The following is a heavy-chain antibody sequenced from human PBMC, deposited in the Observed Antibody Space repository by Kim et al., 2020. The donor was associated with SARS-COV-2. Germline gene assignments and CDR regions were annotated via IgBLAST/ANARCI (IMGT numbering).Heavy chain of an antibody. D-gene: IGHD3-10*01. J-gene: IGHJ4*02. V-gene: IGHV3-23*01. CDR3: AKNYYTSGTYLSY. Sequence: YADSVKGRFTISRDNSKNTLYLQTNSLRAEDTAVYYCAKNYYTSGTYLSYWGQGTLVTVSS.